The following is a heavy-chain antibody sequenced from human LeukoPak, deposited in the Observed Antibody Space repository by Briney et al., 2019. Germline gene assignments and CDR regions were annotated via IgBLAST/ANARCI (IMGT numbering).Heavy chain of an antibody. D-gene: IGHD5-18*01. V-gene: IGHV1-2*02. J-gene: IGHJ4*02. Sequence: ASVKVSCKASGYTFTGYYIHWVRQAPAQGLEWMGWIDPNSGGTNYAKNFQERVTMTRDTSITTAYMELSGLRSDDTAVYYCARSGYSYGDYWGQGTLVTVSS. CDR1: GYTFTGYY. CDR3: ARSGYSYGDY. CDR2: IDPNSGGT.